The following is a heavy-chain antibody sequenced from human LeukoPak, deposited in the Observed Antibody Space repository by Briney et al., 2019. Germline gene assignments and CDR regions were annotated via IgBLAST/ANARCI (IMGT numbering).Heavy chain of an antibody. CDR2: ISGSGDGT. Sequence: SGGSLRLSCAASAFTFSGYAMSWVRQAPGKGLEWVSAISGSGDGTYYADSVKGRFTISRDNSDSTLYLQMNSLRVEDTAVYYCARQLASTGFDPWGQGTLVTVSS. D-gene: IGHD5-24*01. J-gene: IGHJ5*02. CDR3: ARQLASTGFDP. CDR1: AFTFSGYA. V-gene: IGHV3-23*01.